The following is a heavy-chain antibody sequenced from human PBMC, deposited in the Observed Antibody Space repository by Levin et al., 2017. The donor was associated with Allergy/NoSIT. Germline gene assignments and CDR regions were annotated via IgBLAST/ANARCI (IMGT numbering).Heavy chain of an antibody. CDR3: ARHVESAFDY. J-gene: IGHJ4*02. Sequence: GGSLRLSCKGSGYSFTSYWIGWVRQMPGKGLEWMGIIYPGDSDTRYSPSFQGQVTISADKSISTAYLQWSSLKASDTAMYYCARHVESAFDYWGQGTLVTVSS. V-gene: IGHV5-51*01. CDR2: IYPGDSDT. CDR1: GYSFTSYW.